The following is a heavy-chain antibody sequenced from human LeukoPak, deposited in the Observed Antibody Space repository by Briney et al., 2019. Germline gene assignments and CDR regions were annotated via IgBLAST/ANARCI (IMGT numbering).Heavy chain of an antibody. CDR2: INPGGSRI. J-gene: IGHJ5*02. CDR3: ARKNPTALRNNWFDP. CDR1: GYSFTNYW. Sequence: SGESLKISCKGSGYSFTNYWIAWVRQMPGKGLEWMGAINPGGSRIRYSPSFQGQVTISTDKSISTAYLQWSSLKASDTAIYYCARKNPTALRNNWFDPWGQGTLVTVSS. V-gene: IGHV5-51*01. D-gene: IGHD5-18*01.